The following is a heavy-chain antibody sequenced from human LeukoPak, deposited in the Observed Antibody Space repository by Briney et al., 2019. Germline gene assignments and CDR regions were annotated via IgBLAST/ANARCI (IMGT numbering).Heavy chain of an antibody. J-gene: IGHJ4*02. CDR1: GGSISRYY. CDR2: IYYSGST. Sequence: PSETLSLTCTVSGGSISRYYWSWIRQPPGKGLERIGYIYYSGSTNYNPSLKSRVTISVDTSKNQFSLKLSSVTAADTAVYYCARGATVTTPFDYWGQGTLVTVSS. CDR3: ARGATVTTPFDY. V-gene: IGHV4-59*01. D-gene: IGHD4-17*01.